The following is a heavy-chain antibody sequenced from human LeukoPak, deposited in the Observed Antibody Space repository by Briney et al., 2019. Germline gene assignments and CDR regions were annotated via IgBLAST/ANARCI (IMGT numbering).Heavy chain of an antibody. D-gene: IGHD7-27*01. CDR2: IGSTSSTI. V-gene: IGHV3-48*01. CDR1: GFSFSNYN. J-gene: IGHJ3*01. CDR3: ARESPWGCDAFDV. Sequence: AGGSLRLSCAASGFSFSNYNMNWVRQAPGKGLEWVSYIGSTSSTIHYADSVKGRFTISRDNAKSSLYLQMNSLRAEDTAVYYCARESPWGCDAFDVWGQGTVVTVSS.